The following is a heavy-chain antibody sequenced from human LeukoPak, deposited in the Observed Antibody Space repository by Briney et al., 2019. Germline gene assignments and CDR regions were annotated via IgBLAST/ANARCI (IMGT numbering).Heavy chain of an antibody. Sequence: ASVKVSCKASGYTFTSYEINWVRQATGQGLEWMGWMNPNSGNTGYAQKFQGRVTMTRNTSISTAYMELSSLRSEDTAVYYCARLMVITTDYFDYWGQGTLVTVSS. D-gene: IGHD3-22*01. V-gene: IGHV1-8*01. CDR3: ARLMVITTDYFDY. J-gene: IGHJ4*02. CDR1: GYTFTSYE. CDR2: MNPNSGNT.